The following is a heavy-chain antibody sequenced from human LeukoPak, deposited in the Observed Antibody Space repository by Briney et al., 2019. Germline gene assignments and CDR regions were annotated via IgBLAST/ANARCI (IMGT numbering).Heavy chain of an antibody. CDR3: ARASVLLWFGELPSQIDY. V-gene: IGHV3-21*01. CDR2: ISSSSSYI. J-gene: IGHJ4*02. CDR1: GFTFSSYS. D-gene: IGHD3-10*01. Sequence: GGSLRLSCAASGFTFSSYSMNWVRQAPGKGLEWVSSISSSSSYIYYADSVKGRFTISRDNAKNSLYLQMNSLRAEDTAVYYCARASVLLWFGELPSQIDYWGQGTLVTVSS.